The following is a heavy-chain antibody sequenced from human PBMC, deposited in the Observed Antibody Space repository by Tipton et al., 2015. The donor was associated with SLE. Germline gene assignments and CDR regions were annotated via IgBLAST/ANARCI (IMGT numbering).Heavy chain of an antibody. D-gene: IGHD2-15*01. CDR3: ARVTEPRIVVVVAATGGWFDP. CDR1: GFTFDDYG. Sequence: GSLRLSCAASGFTFDDYGMSWVRQAPGKGLEWVSGINWSGGTTGYADSVKGRFTISRDNAKNSLYLQMNSLRAEDTALYYCARVTEPRIVVVVAATGGWFDPWGQGTLVTVSS. J-gene: IGHJ5*02. CDR2: INWSGGTT. V-gene: IGHV3-20*04.